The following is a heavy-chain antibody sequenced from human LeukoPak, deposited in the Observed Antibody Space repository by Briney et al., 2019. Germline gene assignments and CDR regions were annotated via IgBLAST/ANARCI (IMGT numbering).Heavy chain of an antibody. CDR3: ARVSVNYYDSSGYYDYYGMDV. CDR2: IYYSGST. Sequence: SETLSLTCTVSGGSISSYYWSWIRQPPGKGLEWIGYIYYSGSTNYNPSLKSRVTISVDTSKNQFSLKLSSVTAADTAVYYCARVSVNYYDSSGYYDYYGMDVWGQGTTVTVSS. CDR1: GGSISSYY. V-gene: IGHV4-59*01. D-gene: IGHD3-22*01. J-gene: IGHJ6*02.